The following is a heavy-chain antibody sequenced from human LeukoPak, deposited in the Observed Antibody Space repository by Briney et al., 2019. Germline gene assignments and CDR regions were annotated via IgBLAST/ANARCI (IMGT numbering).Heavy chain of an antibody. CDR1: GFTFSSYG. V-gene: IGHV3-33*06. CDR2: IWYDGSNK. CDR3: AKDCYDFWSGYEGYYFDY. D-gene: IGHD3-3*01. J-gene: IGHJ4*02. Sequence: PGGSLRLSCAASGFTFSSYGMHWVRQAPGKGLEWVAVIWYDGSNKYYADSVKGRFTISRDNSKNTLYLQMNSLRAEDMAVYYCAKDCYDFWSGYEGYYFDYWGQGTLVTVSS.